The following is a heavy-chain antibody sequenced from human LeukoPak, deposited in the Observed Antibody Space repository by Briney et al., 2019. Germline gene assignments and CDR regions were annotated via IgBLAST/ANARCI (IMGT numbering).Heavy chain of an antibody. CDR2: IIPIFGTA. J-gene: IGHJ4*02. CDR3: ASSIAAAGTFDY. CDR1: GGTFSSYA. V-gene: IGHV1-69*05. D-gene: IGHD6-13*01. Sequence: SVKVSCKASGGTFSSYAISWVRQAPGQRLEWMGGIIPIFGTANYAQKFQGRVTITTDESTSTAYMELSSLRSEDTAVYYCASSIAAAGTFDYWGQGTLVTVSS.